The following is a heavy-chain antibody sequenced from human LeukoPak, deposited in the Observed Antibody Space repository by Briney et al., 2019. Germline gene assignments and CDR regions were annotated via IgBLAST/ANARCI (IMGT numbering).Heavy chain of an antibody. Sequence: PSETLSLTCTVSGGSISSYYWSWIRQPAGKGLEWIGRIYTSGSTNYNPSLTSRVTISVDTSKNQFSLKLSFLTAADTAVYYCARVSYQEGVDYWGQGTLVTVSS. CDR1: GGSISSYY. CDR2: IYTSGST. V-gene: IGHV4-4*07. J-gene: IGHJ4*02. CDR3: ARVSYQEGVDY. D-gene: IGHD2-2*01.